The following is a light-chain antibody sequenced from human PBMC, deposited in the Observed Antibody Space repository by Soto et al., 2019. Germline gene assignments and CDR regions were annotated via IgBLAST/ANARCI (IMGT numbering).Light chain of an antibody. V-gene: IGKV3-11*01. CDR3: QQRRGWPLT. CDR1: QSVSLH. J-gene: IGKJ4*01. CDR2: DAS. Sequence: EIVLTQSPANLSLSPGERATLSCRASQSVSLHLAWYQQKPGQAPRLLIYDASNRATGVPGRFSGSGSGADFPLTIRSLEPEDVAIYYWQQRRGWPLTFGGGTK.